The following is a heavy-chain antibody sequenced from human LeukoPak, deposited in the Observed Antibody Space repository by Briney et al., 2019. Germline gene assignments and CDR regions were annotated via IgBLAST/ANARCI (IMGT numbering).Heavy chain of an antibody. V-gene: IGHV4-4*07. CDR1: GGSISSYY. D-gene: IGHD3-22*01. J-gene: IGHJ4*02. Sequence: SQTLSLTCTVSGGSISSYYWSWIRQPAGKGLEWIGRIYTSGSTNYNPSLKSRVTMSVDTSKNQFSLKLSSVTAADTAVYYCARELYYYDSSGYKRYFDYWGQGTLVTVSS. CDR3: ARELYYYDSSGYKRYFDY. CDR2: IYTSGST.